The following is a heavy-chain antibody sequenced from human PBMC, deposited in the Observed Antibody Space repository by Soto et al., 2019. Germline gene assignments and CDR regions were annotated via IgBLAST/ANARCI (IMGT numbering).Heavy chain of an antibody. J-gene: IGHJ5*02. Sequence: SETLSLTCAVYGGSFSGYYWSWIRQPPGKGLEWIGEINHSGSTNYNPSLKSRVTISVDTSKNQFSLKLSSVTAADTAVYYCARLGRTYRNNWFDPWGQGTLVTVSS. CDR3: ARLGRTYRNNWFDP. CDR2: INHSGST. D-gene: IGHD4-4*01. V-gene: IGHV4-34*01. CDR1: GGSFSGYY.